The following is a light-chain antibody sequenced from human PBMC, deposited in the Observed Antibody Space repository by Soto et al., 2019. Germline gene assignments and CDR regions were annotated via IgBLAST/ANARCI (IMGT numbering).Light chain of an antibody. CDR3: QQRNSYPRT. CDR1: QGINIS. CDR2: AAS. J-gene: IGKJ2*01. Sequence: DIQLTQSPSFLWASVGYIVTITCRASQGINISLAWFQQKPGKAPNLLISAASTLQSGVPSRFSGSGSETEFTLTITSLQPEDSATYYCQQRNSYPRTFGQGTKVDIK. V-gene: IGKV1-9*01.